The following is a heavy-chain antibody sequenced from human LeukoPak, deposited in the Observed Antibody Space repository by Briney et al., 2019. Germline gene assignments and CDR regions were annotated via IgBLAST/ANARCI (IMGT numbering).Heavy chain of an antibody. D-gene: IGHD6-13*01. CDR2: IYSGGST. Sequence: GGSLRLSCAASGFTDSSNYMSWVRQAPGKGLEWVSVIYSGGSTYYADSVKGRFTISRDNSKNTLYLQMNSLRAEDTAVYYCARAPASSSWYLPWFDPWGQGTLVTVSS. CDR1: GFTDSSNY. V-gene: IGHV3-66*02. J-gene: IGHJ5*02. CDR3: ARAPASSSWYLPWFDP.